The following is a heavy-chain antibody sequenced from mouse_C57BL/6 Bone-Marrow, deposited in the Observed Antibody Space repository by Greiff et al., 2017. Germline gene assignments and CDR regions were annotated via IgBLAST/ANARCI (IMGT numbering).Heavy chain of an antibody. Sequence: VQLQQPGAELVMPGASVKLSCKASGYTFTSYWMHWVKQRPGQGLEWIGEIDPSDSYTNYNQKFKGKSTLTVDQSSSTAYMQLSSLTSEDSAVYYCARGGSSPWFAYWGQGTLVTGSA. D-gene: IGHD1-1*01. CDR2: IDPSDSYT. V-gene: IGHV1-69*01. CDR1: GYTFTSYW. CDR3: ARGGSSPWFAY. J-gene: IGHJ3*01.